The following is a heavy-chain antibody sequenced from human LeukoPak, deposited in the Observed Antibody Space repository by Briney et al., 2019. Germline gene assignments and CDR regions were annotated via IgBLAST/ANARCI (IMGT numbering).Heavy chain of an antibody. CDR3: ARASDYFDY. CDR2: IYYSGST. Sequence: SETLSLTCTVSGGSISSYYWSWIRQPPGKGLEWIGYIYYSGSTNYNPSLKSRVTISVDTSKNLFSLKLSSVTAADTAVYYCARASDYFDYWGQGTLVTVSS. CDR1: GGSISSYY. J-gene: IGHJ4*02. V-gene: IGHV4-59*01.